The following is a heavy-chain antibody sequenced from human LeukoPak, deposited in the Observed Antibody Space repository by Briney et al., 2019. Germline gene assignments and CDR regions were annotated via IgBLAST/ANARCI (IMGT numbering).Heavy chain of an antibody. J-gene: IGHJ3*02. CDR1: GFTFSSYW. CDR3: ARDFVGYCSSTSCSDAFDI. Sequence: PGGSLRLSCAASGFTFSSYWMSWVRQAPGKGLEWVANIKQDGSGKYYVDSVKGRFTISRDNAKNSLYLQMNSLRAEDTAVYYCARDFVGYCSSTSCSDAFDIWGQGTMVTVSS. V-gene: IGHV3-7*01. CDR2: IKQDGSGK. D-gene: IGHD2-2*01.